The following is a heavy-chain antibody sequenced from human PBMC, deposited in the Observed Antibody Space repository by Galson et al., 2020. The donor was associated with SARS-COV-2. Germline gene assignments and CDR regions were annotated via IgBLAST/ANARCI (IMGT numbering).Heavy chain of an antibody. CDR2: IKSQTDGGTT. CDR1: GFTFSNGW. V-gene: IGHV3-15*01. CDR3: TTSIAVTGRC. J-gene: IGHJ4*02. D-gene: IGHD6-19*01. Sequence: GGSLRLSCAASGFTFSNGWMNWVRQAPGKGLEWVGRIKSQTDGGTTDYAALVKGRFTVSRDDSKNTLYLQMDSLKTEDTAVYYCTTSIAVTGRCWGQGTLVTVSS.